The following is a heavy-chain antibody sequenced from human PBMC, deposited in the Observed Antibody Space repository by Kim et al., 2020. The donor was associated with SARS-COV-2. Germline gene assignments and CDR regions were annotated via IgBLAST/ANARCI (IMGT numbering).Heavy chain of an antibody. V-gene: IGHV4-39*01. J-gene: IGHJ4*02. CDR3: ARRMDYYDSSGYLAYYFDY. CDR1: GGSISSSSYY. D-gene: IGHD3-22*01. Sequence: SETLSLTCTVSGGSISSSSYYWGWIRQPPGKGLEWIGSIYYSGSTYYNPSLKSRVTISVDTSKNQFSLKLSSVTAADTAVYYCARRMDYYDSSGYLAYYFDYWGQGTLVTVSS. CDR2: IYYSGST.